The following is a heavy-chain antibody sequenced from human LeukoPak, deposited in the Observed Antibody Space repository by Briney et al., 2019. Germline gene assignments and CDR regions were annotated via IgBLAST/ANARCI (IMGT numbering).Heavy chain of an antibody. CDR3: ARGVRADIVVVPAAPDFDY. D-gene: IGHD2-2*01. J-gene: IGHJ4*02. V-gene: IGHV3-33*01. CDR1: GFTFSSYG. CDR2: IWYDGSNK. Sequence: GRSLRLSCAASGFTFSSYGMHWVRQAPGKGLEWVAVIWYDGSNKYYADSVKGRFTISRDNSKNTLYLQMNSLRAEDTAVYYCARGVRADIVVVPAAPDFDYWGQGTPVTVSS.